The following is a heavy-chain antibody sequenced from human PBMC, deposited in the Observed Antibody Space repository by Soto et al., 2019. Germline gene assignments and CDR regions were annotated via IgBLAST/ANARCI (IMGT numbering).Heavy chain of an antibody. CDR2: IYWDDTK. Sequence: QITLKESGPTLVKPTQTLTLTCTFSGFSLPTDRVGVGWIRQPPGKALEWLAVIYWDDTKTYRPSLKSRLTITKDPSKTQVALTMTDMDPVDTATYYCAHAYGGRSLYWGQGTLVTVSS. D-gene: IGHD1-26*01. CDR3: AHAYGGRSLY. J-gene: IGHJ4*02. CDR1: GFSLPTDRVG. V-gene: IGHV2-5*02.